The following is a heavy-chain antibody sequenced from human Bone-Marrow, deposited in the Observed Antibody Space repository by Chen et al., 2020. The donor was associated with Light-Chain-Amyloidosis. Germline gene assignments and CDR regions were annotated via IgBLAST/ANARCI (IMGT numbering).Heavy chain of an antibody. CDR2: VYHSGSS. J-gene: IGHJ1*01. D-gene: IGHD1-1*01. V-gene: IGHV4-38-2*01. CDR1: GFSLNSGYY. CDR3: ASPLDT. Sequence: QVQLQESGPGLVKPSETLFLTCGVSGFSLNSGYYWGWIRQPPGKGLEWIGSVYHSGSSYYNPSRKNRVTISVDTSKNPVSLRLNSVTAADTAVYYCASPLDTWGPGT.